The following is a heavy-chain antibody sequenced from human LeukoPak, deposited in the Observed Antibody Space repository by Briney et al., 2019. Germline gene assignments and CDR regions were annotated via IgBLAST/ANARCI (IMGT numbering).Heavy chain of an antibody. V-gene: IGHV3-48*01. D-gene: IGHD3-3*01. J-gene: IGHJ4*02. CDR3: ARSTEWFADY. CDR2: ITSDGNTI. Sequence: GGSLRLSCAASGFNFSVYSMNWVRQAPGKGLEWISYITSDGNTIYYADFVRGRFTISRDNDKKSVYLELSNLRVDDTAMYYCARSTEWFADYWGQGTLVTVYS. CDR1: GFNFSVYS.